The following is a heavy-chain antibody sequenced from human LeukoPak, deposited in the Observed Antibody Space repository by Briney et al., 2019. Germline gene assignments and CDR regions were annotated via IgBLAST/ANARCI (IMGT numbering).Heavy chain of an antibody. CDR3: AKHRGYSYGSLGMDV. CDR1: GFTFSSYG. Sequence: PGRSLRLSCAASGFTFSSYGMHWVRQAPGKGLEWVAVISHDGSNKYYADSVKGRFTISRDNSKNTLYLQMNSLRAEDTAVYYCAKHRGYSYGSLGMDVWGQGTTVTVSS. CDR2: ISHDGSNK. J-gene: IGHJ6*02. V-gene: IGHV3-30*18. D-gene: IGHD5-18*01.